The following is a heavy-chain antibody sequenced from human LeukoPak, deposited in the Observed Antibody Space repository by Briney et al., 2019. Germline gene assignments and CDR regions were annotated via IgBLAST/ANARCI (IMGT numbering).Heavy chain of an antibody. CDR2: IYYSGNT. J-gene: IGHJ5*02. V-gene: IGHV4-59*01. D-gene: IGHD4/OR15-4a*01. CDR3: ARGDTTGSNYFDP. Sequence: SETLSLTCTVSGGSISSYYWNWIRQPPGRGLEWIGYIYYSGNTNYNPSLKSRVTISVDTSKKQFSLRLSSVTAADTAVYYCARGDTTGSNYFDPWGQGTLVTVSS. CDR1: GGSISSYY.